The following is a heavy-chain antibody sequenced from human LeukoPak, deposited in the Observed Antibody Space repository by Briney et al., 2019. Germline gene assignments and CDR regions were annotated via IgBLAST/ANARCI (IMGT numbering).Heavy chain of an antibody. J-gene: IGHJ4*02. CDR2: INPNSGGT. V-gene: IGHV1-2*02. CDR3: ARENYYDSSGYSLDY. D-gene: IGHD3-22*01. Sequence: GASVKVSCKASGYTFTGYYMHWVRQAPGQGLEWMGWINPNSGGTNYAQKFQGRVTMTRDTSISTAYMELSRLRSDDTAVYYCARENYYDSSGYSLDYWGQGTLVTVSS. CDR1: GYTFTGYY.